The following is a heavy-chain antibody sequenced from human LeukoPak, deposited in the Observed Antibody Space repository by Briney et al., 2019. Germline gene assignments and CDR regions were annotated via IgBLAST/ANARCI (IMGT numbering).Heavy chain of an antibody. Sequence: GGSLRLSCAASGFTFSDAWMSWVRQAAGKGLEWVGRLKSKSTGGTTDYVAAVKDRFPISRDDSKTTLYLQMNSLETEDTAVYYCTRGSSWSGYGFDYWGQGTLVTVSS. CDR2: LKSKSTGGTT. J-gene: IGHJ4*02. CDR3: TRGSSWSGYGFDY. D-gene: IGHD3-3*01. CDR1: GFTFSDAW. V-gene: IGHV3-15*01.